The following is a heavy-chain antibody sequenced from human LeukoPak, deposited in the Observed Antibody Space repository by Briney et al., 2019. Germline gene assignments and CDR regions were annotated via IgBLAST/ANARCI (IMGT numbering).Heavy chain of an antibody. D-gene: IGHD6-6*01. CDR3: ARVHRRTVAARPLGY. CDR1: GYTLTELS. CDR2: FDPEDGET. J-gene: IGHJ4*02. V-gene: IGHV1-24*01. Sequence: ASVKVSCKVSGYTLTELSMHWVRQAPGKGLEWMGGFDPEDGETIYAQKFQGRVTMTRDTSTSTVYMELSSLRSEDTAVYYCARVHRRTVAARPLGYWGQGTLVTVSS.